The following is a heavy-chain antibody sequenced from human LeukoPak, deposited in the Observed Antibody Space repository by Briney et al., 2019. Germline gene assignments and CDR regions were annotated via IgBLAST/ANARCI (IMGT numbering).Heavy chain of an antibody. J-gene: IGHJ4*02. D-gene: IGHD3-10*01. V-gene: IGHV4-59*01. Sequence: PSQSLSLTCTVAGGSISSYYWSWIRQPPGKGMEWIGYIHYSGSTNYNPSLKSRVTISVDTSKNQFALKLSSVAAADTDVYYCARGGFGELRYFDYWGQGTLVTVSS. CDR1: GGSISSYY. CDR2: IHYSGST. CDR3: ARGGFGELRYFDY.